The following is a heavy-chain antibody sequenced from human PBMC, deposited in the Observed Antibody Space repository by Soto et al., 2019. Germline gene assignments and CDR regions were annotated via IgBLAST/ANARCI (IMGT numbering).Heavy chain of an antibody. CDR2: INHSGST. CDR1: GGSFSGYY. J-gene: IGHJ5*02. V-gene: IGHV4-34*01. CDR3: TRGSNFWSGYYRVSNWFDP. D-gene: IGHD3-3*01. Sequence: SETLSLTCAVYGGSFSGYYWIWIRQPPGKGLEWIGEINHSGSTNYNPSLKSRVTISVDTSKNQFSLKLSSVTAADTAVYYCTRGSNFWSGYYRVSNWFDPWGQGTLVTVSS.